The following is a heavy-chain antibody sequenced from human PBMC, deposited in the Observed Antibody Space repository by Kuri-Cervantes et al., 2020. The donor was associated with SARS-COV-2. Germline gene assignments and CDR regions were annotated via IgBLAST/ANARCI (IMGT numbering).Heavy chain of an antibody. D-gene: IGHD6-13*01. Sequence: TLSLTCAVSGGSISSGGYSWSWIRQPPGKGLEWIGYIYHSGSTYYNPSLKSRVTISVDRSKNQFSLKLSSVTAADTAVYYCARGQYSSSWYSNLDYCGQGTLVTVSS. J-gene: IGHJ4*02. V-gene: IGHV4-30-2*01. CDR3: ARGQYSSSWYSNLDY. CDR1: GGSISSGGYS. CDR2: IYHSGST.